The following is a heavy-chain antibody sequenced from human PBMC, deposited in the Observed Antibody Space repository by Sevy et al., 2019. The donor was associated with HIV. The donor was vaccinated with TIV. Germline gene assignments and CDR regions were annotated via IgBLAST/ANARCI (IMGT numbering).Heavy chain of an antibody. V-gene: IGHV3-11*06. D-gene: IGHD1-1*01. J-gene: IGHJ4*02. Sequence: GGSLRLSCTASKFTFSDYYMLWIRQAPGKGLEGVSYISSSSTYTNYADSVKGRFTISRDKAKTSLYLQFISLRTEDTAVYYCARVRYNIGQKYFDYWGQGTLVTVSS. CDR3: ARVRYNIGQKYFDY. CDR1: KFTFSDYY. CDR2: ISSSSTYT.